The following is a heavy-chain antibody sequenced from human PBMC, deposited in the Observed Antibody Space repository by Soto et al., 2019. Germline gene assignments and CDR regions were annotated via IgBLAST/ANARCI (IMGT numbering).Heavy chain of an antibody. CDR3: ARGRAARLFDY. Sequence: AETLALTCTVSGGSIRSYYGSWIRQPPGKGLEWIGYIYYSGSTIYNPSLKSRVTISVDTSKNQFSLKLSSVTAADTAVYYCARGRAARLFDYWGQGTLVTVSS. CDR1: GGSIRSYY. J-gene: IGHJ4*02. D-gene: IGHD6-6*01. CDR2: IYYSGST. V-gene: IGHV4-59*01.